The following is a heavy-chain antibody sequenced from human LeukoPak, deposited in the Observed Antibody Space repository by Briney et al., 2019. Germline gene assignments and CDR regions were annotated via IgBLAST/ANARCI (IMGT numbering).Heavy chain of an antibody. Sequence: GVSLRLSCAASGFTFSSYSMNWVRQAPGKGLEWVSSISSSSSYIYYADSVKGRFTISRDNAKNSLYLQMNSLRAEDTAVYYCARDPDSSGYYYYYYYGMDVWGQGTTVTVSS. D-gene: IGHD3-22*01. CDR1: GFTFSSYS. V-gene: IGHV3-21*01. CDR3: ARDPDSSGYYYYYYYGMDV. J-gene: IGHJ6*02. CDR2: ISSSSSYI.